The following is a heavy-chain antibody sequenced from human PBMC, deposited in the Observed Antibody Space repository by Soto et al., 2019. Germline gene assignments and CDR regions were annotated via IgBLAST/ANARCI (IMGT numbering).Heavy chain of an antibody. CDR2: ISHDGNRQ. J-gene: IGHJ4*02. V-gene: IGHV3-30*18. D-gene: IGHD6-25*01. Sequence: PGGSLRLSCEASGFSFSTVGMHWVRQAPGKGLEWVVLISHDGNRQFYAESVKGRFTVSRGNSRDTVSLEMNGLRPEDTAIYYCAKDRGYINSPFDLWGQGTLVTVS. CDR1: GFSFSTVG. CDR3: AKDRGYINSPFDL.